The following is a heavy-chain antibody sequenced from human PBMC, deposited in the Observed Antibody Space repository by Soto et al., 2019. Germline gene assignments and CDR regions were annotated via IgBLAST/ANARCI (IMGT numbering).Heavy chain of an antibody. CDR1: GGSISSSSYY. V-gene: IGHV4-39*01. CDR3: ARQGVVVVPAAIDYYYGMDV. Sequence: SETLSLTCTVSGGSISSSSYYWGWIRQPPGKGLEWIGSIYYSGSTYYNPSLKSRVTISVDTSKNQFSLKLSSVTAADTAVYYCARQGVVVVPAAIDYYYGMDVWGQGTTVTLSS. CDR2: IYYSGST. D-gene: IGHD2-2*01. J-gene: IGHJ6*02.